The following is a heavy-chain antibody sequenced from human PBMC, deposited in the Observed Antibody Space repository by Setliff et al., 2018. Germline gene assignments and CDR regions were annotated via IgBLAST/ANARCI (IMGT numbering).Heavy chain of an antibody. CDR3: ARSRTTGVKGGVFAV. CDR2: IYYSGST. D-gene: IGHD1-7*01. CDR1: GASITSEAYY. V-gene: IGHV4-31*03. J-gene: IGHJ2*01. Sequence: PSETLSLTCIVSGASITSEAYYWSWIRQYPGKGLEWIGYIYYSGSTYYNPSLQSRVTVSLDSSKDHFSLELTSVTAADTAVYFCARSRTTGVKGGVFAVWGRGTLVTVSS.